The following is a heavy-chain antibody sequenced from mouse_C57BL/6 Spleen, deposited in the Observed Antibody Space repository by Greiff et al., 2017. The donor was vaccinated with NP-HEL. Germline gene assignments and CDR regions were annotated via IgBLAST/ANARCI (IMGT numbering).Heavy chain of an antibody. Sequence: EVKVVESEGGLVQPGSSMKLSCTASGFTFSDYYMAWVRQVPEKGLEWVANINYDGSSTYYLDSLKSRFIISRDNAKNILYLQMSSLKSEDTATYYCARDRGGIDYWGQGTTLTVSS. V-gene: IGHV5-16*01. J-gene: IGHJ2*01. CDR3: ARDRGGIDY. CDR1: GFTFSDYY. D-gene: IGHD2-14*01. CDR2: INYDGSST.